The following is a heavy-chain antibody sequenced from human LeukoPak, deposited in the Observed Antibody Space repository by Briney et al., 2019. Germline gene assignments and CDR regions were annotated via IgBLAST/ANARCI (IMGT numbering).Heavy chain of an antibody. Sequence: LEWIGYIYYSGSTNYNPSLKSRVTISVDTSKNQFSLKLSSVTAADTAVYYCVRDRELNYWGQGTLVTVSS. CDR2: IYYSGST. CDR3: VRDRELNY. D-gene: IGHD1-26*01. V-gene: IGHV4-59*01. J-gene: IGHJ4*02.